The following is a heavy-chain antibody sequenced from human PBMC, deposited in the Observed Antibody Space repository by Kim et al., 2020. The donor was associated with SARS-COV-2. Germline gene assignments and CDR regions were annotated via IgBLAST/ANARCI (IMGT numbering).Heavy chain of an antibody. CDR1: GFTFSNYA. Sequence: GGSLRLSCAASGFTFSNYAMSWVRQAPGKGLEWVSTISGSGGSTYYADSVKGQFTISRDNSKNTLYLQINSLTADDTAVYYCARGPGSSSSYWGQGTLVTVSS. CDR2: ISGSGGST. J-gene: IGHJ4*02. CDR3: ARGPGSSSSY. V-gene: IGHV3-23*01. D-gene: IGHD7-27*01.